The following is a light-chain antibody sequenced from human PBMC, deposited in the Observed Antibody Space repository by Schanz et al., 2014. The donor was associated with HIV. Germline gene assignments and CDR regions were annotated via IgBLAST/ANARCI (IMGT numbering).Light chain of an antibody. J-gene: IGKJ1*01. CDR1: QSVSARN. V-gene: IGKV3-20*01. CDR2: GAS. Sequence: PGERATVSCRASQSVSARNLAWYQQRPGQAPRLLIFGASSRATGVPDRFSGSGSGTEFNLTINRLEPEDFAVYYCQQYGSSSWTFGQGTKVGIE. CDR3: QQYGSSSWT.